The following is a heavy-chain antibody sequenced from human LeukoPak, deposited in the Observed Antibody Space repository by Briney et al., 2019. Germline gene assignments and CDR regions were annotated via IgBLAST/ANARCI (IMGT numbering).Heavy chain of an antibody. V-gene: IGHV3-53*01. J-gene: IGHJ4*02. CDR1: GFTFSSYW. CDR3: ARARAGAGTFFFDY. CDR2: IYSGGST. D-gene: IGHD6-13*01. Sequence: GGSLRLSCAASGFTFSSYWMSWVRQAPGKGLKWVSVIYSGGSTYYADSVKGRFTISRDNSKNTLYLQMNSLRAEDTAVYYCARARAGAGTFFFDYWGQGTLVTVSS.